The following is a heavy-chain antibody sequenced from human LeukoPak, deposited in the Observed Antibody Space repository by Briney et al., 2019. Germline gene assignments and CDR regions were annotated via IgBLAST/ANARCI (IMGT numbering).Heavy chain of an antibody. CDR1: GGSISSSSYY. J-gene: IGHJ4*02. Sequence: PSETLSLTCTVSGGSISSSSYYWGWIRQPPGKGLEWIGSIYYSGSTYYNPSLKSRVTISVDTSKNQFSLKLGSVTAADTAVYYCARQGTVVTPYDYWGQGTLVTVSS. V-gene: IGHV4-39*01. D-gene: IGHD4-23*01. CDR3: ARQGTVVTPYDY. CDR2: IYYSGST.